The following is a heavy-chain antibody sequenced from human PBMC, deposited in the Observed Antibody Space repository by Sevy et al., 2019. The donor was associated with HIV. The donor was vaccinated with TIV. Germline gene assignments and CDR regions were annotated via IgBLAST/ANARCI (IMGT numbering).Heavy chain of an antibody. CDR2: ISGSGNSA. CDR3: AKGGRSYGDSYFGH. D-gene: IGHD5-18*01. J-gene: IGHJ4*02. CDR1: GFTFSISA. Sequence: GGSLRLSCAASGFTFSISAMTWVRQAPGKGLEWVSVISGSGNSAYYADSVKGRFTISRDNSKNTLSLQMNSLRAEDTPVYYCAKGGRSYGDSYFGHWGQGTLVTVSS. V-gene: IGHV3-23*01.